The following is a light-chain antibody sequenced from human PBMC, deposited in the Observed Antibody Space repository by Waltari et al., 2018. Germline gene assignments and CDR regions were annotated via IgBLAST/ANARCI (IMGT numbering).Light chain of an antibody. CDR2: RNN. V-gene: IGLV1-47*01. Sequence: QSVLSQPPSASGTPGQRVTISCSGSNYNIGNNFVYWYHQLPGTAPKLLIDRNNQRPSGVPDRFPGSKSGTSASLAISGLRSEDEADYYCASWDGSLGGVIFGGGTKLTVL. CDR1: NYNIGNNF. J-gene: IGLJ2*01. CDR3: ASWDGSLGGVI.